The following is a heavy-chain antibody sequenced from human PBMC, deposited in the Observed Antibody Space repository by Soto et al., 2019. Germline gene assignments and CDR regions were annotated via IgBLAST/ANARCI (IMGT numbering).Heavy chain of an antibody. Sequence: GGSLRLSCAASGFTFSIYAMHWVRQAPGKGLEWVAIISYDGSNEYYADSVKGRFTISRDNSNNTLYLQMNSLRAEDTAVYYCARESVGDTFFDYWGQGALVTVSS. CDR1: GFTFSIYA. CDR2: ISYDGSNE. CDR3: ARESVGDTFFDY. J-gene: IGHJ4*02. D-gene: IGHD1-26*01. V-gene: IGHV3-30-3*01.